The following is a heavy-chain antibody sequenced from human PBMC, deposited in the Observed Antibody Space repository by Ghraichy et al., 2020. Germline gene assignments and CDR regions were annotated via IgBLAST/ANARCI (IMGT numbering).Heavy chain of an antibody. CDR3: AKDGASSGYDPDAFDI. J-gene: IGHJ3*02. CDR1: GFTFSSYA. V-gene: IGHV3-23*01. CDR2: ISGSGGST. Sequence: GESLNISCAASGFTFSSYAMSWVRQAPGKGLEWVSAISGSGGSTYYADSVKGRFTISRDNSKNTLYLQMNSLRAEDTAVYYCAKDGASSGYDPDAFDIWGQGTMVTVSS. D-gene: IGHD5-12*01.